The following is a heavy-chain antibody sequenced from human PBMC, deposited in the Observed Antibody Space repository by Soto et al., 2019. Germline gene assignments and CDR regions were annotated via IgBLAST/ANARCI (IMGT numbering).Heavy chain of an antibody. Sequence: SETLSLTCTVSDDSISSGGYYWSWIRQHPGKGLEWIGYISDSGRTYYNPSLKSRVTISADTSKNQFSLKLRFVTAADTAVYYCARNDSGSKNFDYWGQGXLVTVSS. V-gene: IGHV4-31*03. CDR2: ISDSGRT. CDR3: ARNDSGSKNFDY. D-gene: IGHD3-10*01. CDR1: DDSISSGGYY. J-gene: IGHJ4*02.